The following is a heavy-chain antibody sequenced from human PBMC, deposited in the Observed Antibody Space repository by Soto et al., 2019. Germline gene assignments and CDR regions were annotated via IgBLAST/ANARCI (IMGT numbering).Heavy chain of an antibody. Sequence: GGSLRLSCAASGFTFSDYTMHWVRQAPGKGLEWVSLINWDGGSTYYADSVKGRFTISRDNSKNTLYLQMNSLRAEDTAVYYCDRALTPAVSLYLGMDVGAQGTTVPVS. V-gene: IGHV3-43*01. D-gene: IGHD2-2*01. CDR3: DRALTPAVSLYLGMDV. CDR1: GFTFSDYT. J-gene: IGHJ6*02. CDR2: INWDGGST.